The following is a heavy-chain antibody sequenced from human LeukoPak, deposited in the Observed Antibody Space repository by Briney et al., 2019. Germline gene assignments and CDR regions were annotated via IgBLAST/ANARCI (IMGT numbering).Heavy chain of an antibody. D-gene: IGHD3-22*01. V-gene: IGHV4-34*01. CDR3: ARFRVVRPFDY. CDR2: INHSGST. J-gene: IGHJ4*02. Sequence: SETLSLTCAVYGGSFSGYYWSWIRQLPGKGLEWIGEINHSGSTNYNPSLKSRVTISVDTSKNQFSLKLSSVTAADTAVYYCARFRVVRPFDYWGQGTLVTVSS. CDR1: GGSFSGYY.